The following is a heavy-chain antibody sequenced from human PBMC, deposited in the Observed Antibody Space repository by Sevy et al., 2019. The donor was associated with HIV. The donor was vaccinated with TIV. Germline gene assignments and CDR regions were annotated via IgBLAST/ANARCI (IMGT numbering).Heavy chain of an antibody. J-gene: IGHJ4*02. CDR2: ISGSGGST. CDR1: GFTFSSYA. D-gene: IGHD3-9*01. V-gene: IGHV3-23*01. Sequence: GGSLRLSCAASGFTFSSYAMSWVRQAPGRGLEWVSAISGSGGSTYYEDSGKGRFTISRDNSKNTLYLQMNSLRAEDTAVYYCAKDGGAGPPFDWEDYWGQGTLVTVSS. CDR3: AKDGGAGPPFDWEDY.